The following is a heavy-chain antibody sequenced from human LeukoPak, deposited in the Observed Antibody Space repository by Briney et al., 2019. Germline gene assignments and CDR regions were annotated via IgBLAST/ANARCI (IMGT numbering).Heavy chain of an antibody. D-gene: IGHD3-10*01. CDR1: GFAFSSYA. V-gene: IGHV3-23*01. CDR2: ISRRDDYT. J-gene: IGHJ4*02. Sequence: GGSLRLSCAASGFAFSSYAMSWVRQPPGKGLEWVSVISRRDDYTYYADSVKGRFTTSRDNSKNTLYLQMNTLRAEDTAVYYCANDYRSGSFHDFWGQGTLVTVSS. CDR3: ANDYRSGSFHDF.